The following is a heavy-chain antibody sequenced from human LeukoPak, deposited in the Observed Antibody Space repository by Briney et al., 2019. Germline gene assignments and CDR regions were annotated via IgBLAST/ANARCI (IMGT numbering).Heavy chain of an antibody. CDR1: GFTFSDYY. V-gene: IGHV3-11*04. Sequence: PGGSLRLSCAASGFTFSDYYMSWIRQAPGKGLEWISYITNTDNSISYADSVRGRFTISRDNAKSTLYLQMNSLRAEDTAVYYCARDLVVATGPDYWGQGTLVTVSS. D-gene: IGHD5-12*01. J-gene: IGHJ4*02. CDR2: ITNTDNSI. CDR3: ARDLVVATGPDY.